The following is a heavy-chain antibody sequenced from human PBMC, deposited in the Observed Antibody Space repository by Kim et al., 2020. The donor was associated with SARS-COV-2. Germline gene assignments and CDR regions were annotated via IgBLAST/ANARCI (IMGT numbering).Heavy chain of an antibody. CDR1: GGSFSGYY. Sequence: SETLSLTCAVYGGSFSGYYWSWIRQPPGKGLEWIGEINHSGSTNYNPSLTSRVTISVDTSKNQFSLKLSSVTAADTAVYYCARGVRQWRYYYYGMDVWGQGTTVTVSS. J-gene: IGHJ6*02. D-gene: IGHD6-19*01. CDR2: INHSGST. V-gene: IGHV4-34*01. CDR3: ARGVRQWRYYYYGMDV.